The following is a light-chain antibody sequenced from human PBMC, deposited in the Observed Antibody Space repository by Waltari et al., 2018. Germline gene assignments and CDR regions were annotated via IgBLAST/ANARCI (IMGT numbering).Light chain of an antibody. CDR2: WAS. Sequence: IVMTQYSESLAVSLGERATISCKSSRSVLYGSNNKNYVTCYQHKPGQPPKLLIYWASTRESGVPDRFSGSGSGTDVTLTISSLPSEGVAIYIFQQYYSTPHAVGQGTKLKIK. J-gene: IGKJ2*01. CDR1: RSVLYGSNNKNY. V-gene: IGKV4-1*01. CDR3: QQYYSTPHA.